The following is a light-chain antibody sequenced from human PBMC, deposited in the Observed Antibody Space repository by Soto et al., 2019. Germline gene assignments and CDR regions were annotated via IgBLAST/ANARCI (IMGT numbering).Light chain of an antibody. CDR2: WAS. J-gene: IGKJ1*01. CDR1: QSLLYRSNNKNY. V-gene: IGKV4-1*01. Sequence: DIVMTQSPDSLAVSLGERATINCKSSQSLLYRSNNKNYLVWYQQKPGQPPKLLISWASTRESGVPDRFSGSGSGTDFTLTISSLQAEDVAVYYCQQYYNTPTFGQGTKVEIK. CDR3: QQYYNTPT.